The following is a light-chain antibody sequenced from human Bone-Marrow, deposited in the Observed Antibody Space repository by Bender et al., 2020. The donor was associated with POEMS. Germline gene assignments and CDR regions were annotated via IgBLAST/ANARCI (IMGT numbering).Light chain of an antibody. J-gene: IGLJ1*01. V-gene: IGLV1-40*01. CDR2: GYN. CDR1: SSNTGSGYD. CDR3: QSADSSGAYA. Sequence: QSVLTQPPSVSGAPGQRVTISCTGSSSNTGSGYDINWYQHLPGTAPKLLIYGYNNRPSGVPDRFSGSSSGTTVTLTISGVQAEDEGDYYCQSADSSGAYAFGSGTKVTVL.